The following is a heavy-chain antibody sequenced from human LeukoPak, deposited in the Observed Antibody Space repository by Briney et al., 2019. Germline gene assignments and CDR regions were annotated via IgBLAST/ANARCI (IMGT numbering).Heavy chain of an antibody. CDR1: GYTFSSHG. CDR2: INGAGTNT. J-gene: IGHJ4*02. Sequence: HPGESLRLSCAASGYTFSSHGLTWVRQAPGKGLEWVSTINGAGTNTYYAETVKGRFTISRDNSKNTLYLQMHSLRAEDTAIYYCAKVSVCYGCYLDYWAREPWSPSP. CDR3: AKVSVCYGCYLDY. V-gene: IGHV3-23*01. D-gene: IGHD3-16*01.